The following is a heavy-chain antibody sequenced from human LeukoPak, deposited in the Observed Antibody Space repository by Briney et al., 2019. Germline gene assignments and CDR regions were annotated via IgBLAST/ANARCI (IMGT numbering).Heavy chain of an antibody. Sequence: GGSLRLSCAASGFTFSSYAMSWVRQAPGKGLEWVSAISGSGGSTYYADSVKGRFTISRDNSKNTLYLQMNSLRAEDTAVYYCTRADTGRLHGLDIWGQGTRVTVSS. CDR3: TRADTGRLHGLDI. V-gene: IGHV3-23*01. D-gene: IGHD5-18*01. CDR1: GFTFSSYA. J-gene: IGHJ3*02. CDR2: ISGSGGST.